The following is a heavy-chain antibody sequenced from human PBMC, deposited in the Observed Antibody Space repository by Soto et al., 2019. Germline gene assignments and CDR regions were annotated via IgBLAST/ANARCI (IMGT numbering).Heavy chain of an antibody. CDR3: ERGSTPMVRGGGAFDI. V-gene: IGHV3-13*01. CDR1: GFTFSSYD. CDR2: IGTAGDT. Sequence: GGSLRLSCAASGFTFSSYDMHWVRQATGKGLEWVSAIGTAGDTYYPGSVKGRFTISRENGKNSLYLQMNSLRAGDTAVYYCERGSTPMVRGGGAFDIWGQGTMVTVSS. J-gene: IGHJ3*02. D-gene: IGHD3-10*01.